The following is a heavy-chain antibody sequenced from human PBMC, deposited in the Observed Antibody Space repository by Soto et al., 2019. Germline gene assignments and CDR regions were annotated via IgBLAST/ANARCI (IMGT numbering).Heavy chain of an antibody. Sequence: ASETLSLTCTVSGGSISSSSYYWGWIRQPPGKGLEWIGSIYYSGSTYYNPSLKSRVTISVDTSKNQFSLKLSSVTAADTAVYYCARTALWFGELFIDYWGQGTLVTVSS. CDR1: GGSISSSSYY. D-gene: IGHD3-10*01. CDR2: IYYSGST. J-gene: IGHJ4*02. V-gene: IGHV4-39*01. CDR3: ARTALWFGELFIDY.